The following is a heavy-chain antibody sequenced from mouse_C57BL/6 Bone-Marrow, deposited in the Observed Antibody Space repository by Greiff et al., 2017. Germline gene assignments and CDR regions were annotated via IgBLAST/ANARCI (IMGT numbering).Heavy chain of an antibody. V-gene: IGHV1-64*01. D-gene: IGHD2-4*01. CDR2: IHPNSGST. Sequence: VQLQQPGAELVKPGASVKLSCKASGYTFTSYWMHWVKQRPGQGLEWIGMIHPNSGSTNYNEKFKSKATLTVDKSSSTAYMQLSSLTSEDSAVYYCARWGDYDQVFYAMDYWGQGTSVTVSS. CDR3: ARWGDYDQVFYAMDY. CDR1: GYTFTSYW. J-gene: IGHJ4*01.